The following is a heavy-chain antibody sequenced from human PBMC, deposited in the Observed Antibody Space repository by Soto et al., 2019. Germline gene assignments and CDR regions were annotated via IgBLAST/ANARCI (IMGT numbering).Heavy chain of an antibody. V-gene: IGHV1-18*01. J-gene: IGHJ4*02. CDR2: ISAHNGNT. CDR3: ARGRYGDY. Sequence: QVHLVQSGAEVKKPGASVKVSCKASGYTFTSYGITWVRQAPGQGLEWMGWISAHNGNTDYAQKLQGKVIVTRDTSTSTAYMELRSLRSDDTAVYYCARGRYGDYWGQGALVTVSS. D-gene: IGHD1-1*01. CDR1: GYTFTSYG.